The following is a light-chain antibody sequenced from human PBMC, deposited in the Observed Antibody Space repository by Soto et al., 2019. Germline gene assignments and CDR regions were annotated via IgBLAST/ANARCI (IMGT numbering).Light chain of an antibody. V-gene: IGKV3-15*01. Sequence: EIVLTRSPGTLSLSPGARATLSCWASETVATNLAWYQTKPGQAPRLLISGASNRAAGISDRFRGSGSATEFTLTISSLRSEDSAIYYCQQYFEWPPMTFGQGTKVDIK. CDR1: ETVATN. J-gene: IGKJ1*01. CDR3: QQYFEWPPMT. CDR2: GAS.